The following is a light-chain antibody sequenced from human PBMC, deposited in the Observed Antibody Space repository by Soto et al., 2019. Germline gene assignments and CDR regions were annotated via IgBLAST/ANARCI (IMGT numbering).Light chain of an antibody. CDR3: SSYTSSCKLAV. Sequence: QSVLTQPASVSGSPGQSITIFCTGTSSDVGGYNYVSWYQQHPGSAPKLMIYDVSSRPSGVSNRFSGSKSGNTASLTISGLQAEDEADYYCSSYTSSCKLAVFGRGTKVTVL. V-gene: IGLV2-14*03. CDR1: SSDVGGYNY. J-gene: IGLJ1*01. CDR2: DVS.